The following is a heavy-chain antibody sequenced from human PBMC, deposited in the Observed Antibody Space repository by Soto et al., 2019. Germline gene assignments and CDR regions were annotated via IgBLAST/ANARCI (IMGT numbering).Heavy chain of an antibody. V-gene: IGHV3-30*18. D-gene: IGHD6-19*01. Sequence: GGSLRLSCAASGFTFSNYAMNWVRQAPGKGLEWVAVISYDGSNKYYADSVKGRFTISRDNSKNTLYLQMNSLRAEDTAVYYCAKDAAVAAYFDYWGQGTLVTVSS. J-gene: IGHJ4*02. CDR2: ISYDGSNK. CDR1: GFTFSNYA. CDR3: AKDAAVAAYFDY.